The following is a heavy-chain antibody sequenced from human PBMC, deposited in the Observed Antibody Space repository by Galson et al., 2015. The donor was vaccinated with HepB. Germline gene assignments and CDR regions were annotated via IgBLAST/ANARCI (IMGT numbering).Heavy chain of an antibody. Sequence: SLRLSCAASGFTFSSYAMSWVRQAPGKGLEWVSAISGSGGSTYYADSVKGRFTISRDNSKNTLYLQMNSLRAEDTAVYYCAKEGRFLEWLHSGYYFDYWGRGTLVTVSS. CDR1: GFTFSSYA. CDR2: ISGSGGST. J-gene: IGHJ4*02. V-gene: IGHV3-23*01. CDR3: AKEGRFLEWLHSGYYFDY. D-gene: IGHD3-3*01.